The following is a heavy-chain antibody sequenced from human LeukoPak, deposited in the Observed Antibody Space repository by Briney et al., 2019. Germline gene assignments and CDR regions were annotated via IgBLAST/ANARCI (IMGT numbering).Heavy chain of an antibody. CDR2: IWYDGSNK. CDR1: GVIFSSHG. Sequence: GGSLRLFCAACGVIFSSHGMHGARQATGKGLEGVAVIWYDGSNKYYADSVKGRFTISRDNSKDTLYLQMYSLRAEDTAVSYCARKPLLRYFDWSQEHPFDYWGQGTLVTVSS. J-gene: IGHJ4*02. V-gene: IGHV3-33*01. CDR3: ARKPLLRYFDWSQEHPFDY. D-gene: IGHD3-9*01.